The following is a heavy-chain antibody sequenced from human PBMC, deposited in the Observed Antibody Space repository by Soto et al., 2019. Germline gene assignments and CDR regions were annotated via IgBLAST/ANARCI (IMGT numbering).Heavy chain of an antibody. V-gene: IGHV4-59*01. CDR1: AGSISSYY. J-gene: IGHJ5*02. CDR2: IYYSGST. CDR3: ARGYYYGSGSYYNP. D-gene: IGHD3-10*01. Sequence: LSLTCTVSAGSISSYYWSWIRQPPGKGLEWIGYIYYSGSTNYNPSLKSRVTISVDTSKNQFSLKLSSVTAADTAVYYCARGYYYGSGSYYNPWGQGTLVTVSS.